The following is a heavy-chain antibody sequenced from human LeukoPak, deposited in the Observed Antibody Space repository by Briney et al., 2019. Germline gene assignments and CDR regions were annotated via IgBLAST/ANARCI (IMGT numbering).Heavy chain of an antibody. J-gene: IGHJ4*02. D-gene: IGHD6-13*01. V-gene: IGHV4-59*13. CDR3: ARNIAGIAAAGIDY. CDR2: IYYSGST. CDR1: GASITSYY. Sequence: PSETLSLTCTVSGASITSYYWSWIRQPPGKGLEWIGYIYYSGSTNYNPSLTSRVTISADTSKNQFSLKLSSVTAADTAVYYCARNIAGIAAAGIDYWGQGTLVTVSS.